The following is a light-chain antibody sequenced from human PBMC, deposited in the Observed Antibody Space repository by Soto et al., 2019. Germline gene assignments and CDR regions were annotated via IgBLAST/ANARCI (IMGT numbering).Light chain of an antibody. V-gene: IGKV3-15*01. Sequence: EIVMTQSPATLSVSPGESATLSCRASQSVSRNLAWYQQKPGQAPRLLIYGASTRATGIPARFSGSGSGTEFTLTISSLQAEDFAVYYCQQYNNWPPEVTLGQGTKREIK. J-gene: IGKJ2*01. CDR1: QSVSRN. CDR3: QQYNNWPPEVT. CDR2: GAS.